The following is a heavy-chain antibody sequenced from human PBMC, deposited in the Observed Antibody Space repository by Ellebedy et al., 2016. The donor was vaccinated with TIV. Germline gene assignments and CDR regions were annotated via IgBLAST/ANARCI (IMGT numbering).Heavy chain of an antibody. CDR1: GYMFSTYW. J-gene: IGHJ6*02. CDR3: ARRMGRGVKGKFPLDV. D-gene: IGHD3-10*01. CDR2: IYPGDSDT. Sequence: PGGSLRLSCEGSGYMFSTYWIACVRQMPGKGLEWMGIIYPGDSDTTYSPSFRGQATMSVDKSINTVYLQWNSLKASDTAMYYCARRMGRGVKGKFPLDVWGQGTTVIVSS. V-gene: IGHV5-51*01.